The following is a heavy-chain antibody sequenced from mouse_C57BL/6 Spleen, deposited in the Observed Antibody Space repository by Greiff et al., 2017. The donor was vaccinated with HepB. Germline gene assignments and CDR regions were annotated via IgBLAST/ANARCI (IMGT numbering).Heavy chain of an antibody. CDR2: INPSNGGT. J-gene: IGHJ1*03. Sequence: QVHVKQPGTELVKPGASVKLSCKASGYTFTSYWMHWVKQRPGQGLEWIGNINPSNGGTNYNEKFKSKATLTVDKSSSTAYMQLSSLTSEDSAVYYCARSIYYDYDRYFDVWGTGTTVTVSS. V-gene: IGHV1-53*01. CDR3: ARSIYYDYDRYFDV. CDR1: GYTFTSYW. D-gene: IGHD2-4*01.